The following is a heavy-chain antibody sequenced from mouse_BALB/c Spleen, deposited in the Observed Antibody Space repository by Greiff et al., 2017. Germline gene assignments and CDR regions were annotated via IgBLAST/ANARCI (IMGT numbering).Heavy chain of an antibody. CDR1: GFSLTSYG. Sequence: QVQLKQSGPDLVAPSQSLSITCTVSGFSLTSYGVHWVRQPPGKGLEWLVVIWSDGSTTYNSALKSRLSISKDNSKSQVFLKMNSLQTDDTAMYYCARHEDGYDGGAWFAYWGQGTLVTVSA. D-gene: IGHD2-2*01. V-gene: IGHV2-6-2*01. J-gene: IGHJ3*01. CDR2: IWSDGST. CDR3: ARHEDGYDGGAWFAY.